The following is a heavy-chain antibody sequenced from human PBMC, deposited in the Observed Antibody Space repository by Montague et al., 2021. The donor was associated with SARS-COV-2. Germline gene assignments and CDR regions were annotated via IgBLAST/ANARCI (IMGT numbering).Heavy chain of an antibody. J-gene: IGHJ4*02. V-gene: IGHV4-59*01. CDR2: VHYTGCT. CDR1: GESISGYY. D-gene: IGHD1-1*01. Sequence: SETLSLTCGVSGESISGYYWSWIRQSPGKGLEWIGFVHYTGCTDYNPSLKNRVTISLDTPRNHFSLRLRSLTAADTAVYYCARAQNICFIANCVNYFDFWGRGTLVTVSS. CDR3: ARAQNICFIANCVNYFDF.